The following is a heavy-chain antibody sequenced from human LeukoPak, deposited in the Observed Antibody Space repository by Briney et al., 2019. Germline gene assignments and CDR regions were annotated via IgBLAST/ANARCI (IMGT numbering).Heavy chain of an antibody. D-gene: IGHD3-22*01. CDR3: AREDYDTSGLDY. Sequence: SETLSLTCIVSGGSISNYYWSWIRQPPGQGLEWIGYIYSSGSTNYNPSLQSRVTISVDTSKNQFSLRVNSVTAADTAVYYCAREDYDTSGLDYWGQGALVTVSS. V-gene: IGHV4-59*01. CDR1: GGSISNYY. CDR2: IYSSGST. J-gene: IGHJ4*02.